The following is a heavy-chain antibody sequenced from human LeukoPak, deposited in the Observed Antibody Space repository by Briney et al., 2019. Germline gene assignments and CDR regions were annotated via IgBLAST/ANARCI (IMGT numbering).Heavy chain of an antibody. Sequence: SGTLSLTCAVSGVSISSSNWWSWVRQPPGKGLEWIGEIYHSGSTNYNPSLKSRVTISVDKSKNQFSLKLSSVTAADTAVYYCARINIVVVTAANYFDYWGQGTLVTVSS. D-gene: IGHD2-21*02. CDR2: IYHSGST. CDR1: GVSISSSNW. V-gene: IGHV4-4*02. CDR3: ARINIVVVTAANYFDY. J-gene: IGHJ4*02.